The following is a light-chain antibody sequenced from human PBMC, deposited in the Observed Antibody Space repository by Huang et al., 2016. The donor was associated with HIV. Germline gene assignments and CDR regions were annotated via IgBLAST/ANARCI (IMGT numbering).Light chain of an antibody. CDR1: RSVSTN. CDR2: GSS. V-gene: IGKV3-15*01. CDR3: RQYKNWRLS. J-gene: IGKJ4*01. Sequence: EIVMTQSPSTLSVSPGQKVTLSFRANRSVSTNLAWYQQGHGQAPRLLIYGSSTRTPGIPARFSSSGSGTDVYLTISSLQSEDFALYYGRQYKNWRLSFGGGTRV.